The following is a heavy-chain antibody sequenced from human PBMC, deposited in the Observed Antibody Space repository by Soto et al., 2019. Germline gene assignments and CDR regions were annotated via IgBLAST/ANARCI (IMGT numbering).Heavy chain of an antibody. CDR1: GFTFSSYT. CDR3: ARGDVVVLTATSNFDY. Sequence: EVQLVESGGGLVKPGGSLRLSCAASGFTFSSYTMKWVRQAPGKGLEGVTSISSSYYIKYADAVKGRFTISRDNAQNSLYLQMNSLRAEDSAVYYCARGDVVVLTATSNFDYWGQGTLVAVSS. CDR2: ISSSYYI. V-gene: IGHV3-21*01. J-gene: IGHJ4*02. D-gene: IGHD2-21*02.